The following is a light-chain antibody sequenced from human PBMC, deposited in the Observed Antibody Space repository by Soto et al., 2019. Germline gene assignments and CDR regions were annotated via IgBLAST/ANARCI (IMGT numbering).Light chain of an antibody. CDR1: QSLLHSNGFNF. Sequence: DIVMTPSPLSLPVTPGEPASISCRSSQSLLHSNGFNFLDWYLQKPGQPPQLRIYLGSHRPSGGPDRVSASGSGTDFTLKISRVEAEDVGVYYCMQALQTPRTVGQGTKVDIK. J-gene: IGKJ1*01. CDR3: MQALQTPRT. V-gene: IGKV2-28*01. CDR2: LGS.